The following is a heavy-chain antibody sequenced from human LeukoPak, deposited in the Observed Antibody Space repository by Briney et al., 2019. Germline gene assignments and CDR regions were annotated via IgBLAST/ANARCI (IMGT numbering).Heavy chain of an antibody. D-gene: IGHD2/OR15-2a*01. CDR1: GFTFSSNW. V-gene: IGHV3-7*01. CDR2: IKQDGSET. CDR3: VSFYETY. J-gene: IGHJ4*02. Sequence: PGGSLRLSCAASGFTFSSNWMSWVRQAPGKGLEWLAKIKQDGSETCHMDSVKGRFTISRDNAKNSPYLQMNSLRAEDTAVYYCVSFYETYWGRGTLVTVSS.